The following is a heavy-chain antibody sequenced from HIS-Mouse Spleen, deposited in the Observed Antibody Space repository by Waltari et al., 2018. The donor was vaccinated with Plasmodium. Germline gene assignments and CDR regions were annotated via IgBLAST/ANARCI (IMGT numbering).Heavy chain of an antibody. Sequence: EVQLVESGGGLVQPGGSLRLSCSASGFTFSSYWVSGVRQDPGKGLEWVANIKQDGSEKYYVDSVKGRFTISRDNAKNSLYLQMNSLRAEDTAVYYCASSWYWYFDLWGRGTLVTVSS. D-gene: IGHD6-13*01. CDR1: GFTFSSYW. V-gene: IGHV3-7*01. J-gene: IGHJ2*01. CDR2: IKQDGSEK. CDR3: ASSWYWYFDL.